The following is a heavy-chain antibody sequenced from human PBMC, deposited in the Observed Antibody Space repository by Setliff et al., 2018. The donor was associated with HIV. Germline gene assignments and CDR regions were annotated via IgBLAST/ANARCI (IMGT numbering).Heavy chain of an antibody. CDR1: GFSVSSNY. CDR2: IYSDDYT. Sequence: GGSLRLSCAASGFSVSSNYMSWVRQAPGKGLEWVSIIYSDDYTKYADSVKGRFTISRDNAKSSLHLQMNSLRAEDTAIYYCARDRERWLQSRLFDPWGQGTLVTVSS. V-gene: IGHV3-53*01. D-gene: IGHD4-4*01. CDR3: ARDRERWLQSRLFDP. J-gene: IGHJ5*02.